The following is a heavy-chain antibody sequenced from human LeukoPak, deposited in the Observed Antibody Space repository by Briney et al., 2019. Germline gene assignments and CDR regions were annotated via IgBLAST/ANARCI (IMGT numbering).Heavy chain of an antibody. Sequence: QPGRSLRLSCAASGFTFSSYAMHWVRQAPGKGLEWVADISYDGSTKNYADSVKGRLTVSRDNSKNTLYLQMNSLRGEDTAIYYCASRDPCSGGTCYGLHYWGQGTLVTVSS. J-gene: IGHJ4*02. V-gene: IGHV3-30-3*01. CDR2: ISYDGSTK. CDR1: GFTFSSYA. D-gene: IGHD2-15*01. CDR3: ASRDPCSGGTCYGLHY.